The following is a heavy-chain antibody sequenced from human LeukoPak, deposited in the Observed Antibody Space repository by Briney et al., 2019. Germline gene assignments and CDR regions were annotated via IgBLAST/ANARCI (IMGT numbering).Heavy chain of an antibody. V-gene: IGHV1-18*04. CDR2: IGVYSGNT. CDR3: AREGWGTYSSGPYYFDY. D-gene: IGHD6-19*01. J-gene: IGHJ4*02. Sequence: ASVTVSCTASGYTFTRHGISWVRQAPGQGLEWMGWIGVYSGNTKYAPKFHGRVTVTTDTSTSTAYMELRSLRSDDTAVYYCAREGWGTYSSGPYYFDYWGQGTLVTVSS. CDR1: GYTFTRHG.